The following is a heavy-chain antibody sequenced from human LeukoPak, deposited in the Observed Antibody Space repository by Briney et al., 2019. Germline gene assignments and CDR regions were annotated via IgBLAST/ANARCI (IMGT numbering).Heavy chain of an antibody. V-gene: IGHV5-51*01. J-gene: IGHJ5*02. CDR1: GYSFTSYW. D-gene: IGHD6-13*01. CDR2: IYPGDSDT. Sequence: GESLKISCKGSGYSFTSYWIGWVRQMPGKGLEWMGIIYPGDSDTRYSPSFQGQVTISADKSISTAYLQWSSLKASDTAMYYCVRLGGAAGISTVFDPWGQGTLVTVSS. CDR3: VRLGGAAGISTVFDP.